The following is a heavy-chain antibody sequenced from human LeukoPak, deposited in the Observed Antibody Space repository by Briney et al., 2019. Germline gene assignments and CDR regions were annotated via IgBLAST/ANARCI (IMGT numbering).Heavy chain of an antibody. CDR1: GYTFTSYG. CDR3: ARQWFGELLGQDLDY. V-gene: IGHV1-18*01. CDR2: ISAYNGNT. Sequence: ASVKVSCKASGYTFTSYGISWVRQAPGQGLEWMGWISAYNGNTNYAQKLQGRVTMTTDTSTSTAYMELRSLRSGDTAVYYCARQWFGELLGQDLDYWGQGTLVTVSS. D-gene: IGHD3-10*01. J-gene: IGHJ4*02.